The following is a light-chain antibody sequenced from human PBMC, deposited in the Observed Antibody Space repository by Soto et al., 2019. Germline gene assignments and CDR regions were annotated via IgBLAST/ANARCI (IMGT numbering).Light chain of an antibody. CDR1: QSVSSN. Sequence: EIVMTQSPATLSVSPGERATLSCRASQSVSSNLEWYQQKPGQAPRLLIYGSSTRATGIPARFSGSGSGTEFTLTISSLQSEDFAVYDCQQYNKWPLTFGGGTKVEI. J-gene: IGKJ4*01. CDR3: QQYNKWPLT. CDR2: GSS. V-gene: IGKV3-15*01.